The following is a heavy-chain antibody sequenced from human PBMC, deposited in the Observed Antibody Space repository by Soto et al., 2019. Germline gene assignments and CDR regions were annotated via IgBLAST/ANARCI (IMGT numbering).Heavy chain of an antibody. CDR3: ASYRYDY. CDR2: TYYRSRWYH. CDR1: GDNISSNSAA. V-gene: IGHV6-1*01. Sequence: PSQTLSLTCAISGDNISSNSAAWNWIRQSPSRGFEWLGRTYYRSRWYHDYAVSVKSRIVINPDTSKNQVSLQLNSVTPDDTAVYYCASYRYDYWGQGTVVTVSS. D-gene: IGHD4-4*01. J-gene: IGHJ4*02.